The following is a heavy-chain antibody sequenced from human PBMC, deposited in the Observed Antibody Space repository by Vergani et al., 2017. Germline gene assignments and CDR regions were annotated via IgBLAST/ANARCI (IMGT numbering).Heavy chain of an antibody. Sequence: VQLVQSGAEVKKPGASVKVSCKASGYTFTSYGISWVRQAPGQGLEWVSAISGSGGSTYYADSVKGRFTISRDNAKNSLYLQMNSLRAEDTAVYYCARDRGGSYYLDYWGQGTLVTVSS. J-gene: IGHJ4*02. D-gene: IGHD1-26*01. CDR2: ISGSGGST. CDR1: GYTFTSYG. CDR3: ARDRGGSYYLDY. V-gene: IGHV3-23*04.